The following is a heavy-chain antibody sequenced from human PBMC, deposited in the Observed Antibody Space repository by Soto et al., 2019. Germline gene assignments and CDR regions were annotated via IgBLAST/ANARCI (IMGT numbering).Heavy chain of an antibody. V-gene: IGHV1-46*01. CDR1: GYTFTTYY. Sequence: ASVKVSCKASGYTFTTYYVHWVRQAPGQGLEWMGIINPNGGGTSYAQKFQGRVTMTRDTSTSTVYMELSSLRSEDTAVYYCARFWVVPAALVTWGQGTLVTVSS. J-gene: IGHJ5*02. CDR2: INPNGGGT. D-gene: IGHD2-2*01. CDR3: ARFWVVPAALVT.